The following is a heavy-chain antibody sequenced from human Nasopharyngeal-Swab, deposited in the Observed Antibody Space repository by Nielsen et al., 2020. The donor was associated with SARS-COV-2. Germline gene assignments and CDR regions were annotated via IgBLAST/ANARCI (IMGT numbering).Heavy chain of an antibody. CDR2: IWYDGSNK. V-gene: IGHV3-33*01. D-gene: IGHD1-26*01. CDR3: ARDRGTYNGSYYYYYYGMDV. J-gene: IGHJ6*02. Sequence: GESLKISCAASGFTFSSYGMHWVRQAPGKGLEWVAVIWYDGSNKYYADSVKGRFTISRDNSKNTLYLHMNSLRAEDTAVYYCARDRGTYNGSYYYYYYGMDVWGQGTTVTVSS. CDR1: GFTFSSYG.